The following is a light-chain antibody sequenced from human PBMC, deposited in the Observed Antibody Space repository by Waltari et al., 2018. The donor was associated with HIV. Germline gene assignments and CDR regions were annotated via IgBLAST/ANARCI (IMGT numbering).Light chain of an antibody. CDR2: DGT. J-gene: IGLJ2*01. V-gene: IGLV3-21*02. CDR1: NIGYRS. Sequence: YELTQPPSVSVAPGQTATITCGGDNIGYRSVHWYQQKAGQAPVLVFYDGTDRPAGIPERFPGSKSGNTATLTISRVEAGDEADYYCQVWASNSADVVFGGRTKLTVL. CDR3: QVWASNSADVV.